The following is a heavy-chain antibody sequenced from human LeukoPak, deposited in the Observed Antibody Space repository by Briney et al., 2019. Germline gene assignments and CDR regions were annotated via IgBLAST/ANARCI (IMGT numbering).Heavy chain of an antibody. D-gene: IGHD1-26*01. CDR2: IYTSGST. J-gene: IGHJ5*02. CDR3: ARGSPPLGSNGSDP. CDR1: GGSISSYY. Sequence: SETLSLTCTVSGGSISSYYWSWIRQPAGKGLEWIGRIYTSGSTNYNPSLKSRVTMSVDTSKNQFSLKLSSVTAADTAVYYCARGSPPLGSNGSDPWGQGTLVTVSS. V-gene: IGHV4-4*07.